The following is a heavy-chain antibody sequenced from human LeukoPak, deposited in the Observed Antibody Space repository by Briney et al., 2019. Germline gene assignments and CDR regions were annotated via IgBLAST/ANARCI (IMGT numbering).Heavy chain of an antibody. CDR3: AKYFASGSYYKLPH. Sequence: GGSLRLSCAASGFTFSSYAMSWVRQAPGKGLEWVSTISGSGAYTYYADSVKGRFTISRDNSKNTLYLQMNSLRAGDTAVYYCAKYFASGSYYKLPHWGQGTLVTVSS. V-gene: IGHV3-23*01. CDR2: ISGSGAYT. J-gene: IGHJ1*01. D-gene: IGHD3-10*01. CDR1: GFTFSSYA.